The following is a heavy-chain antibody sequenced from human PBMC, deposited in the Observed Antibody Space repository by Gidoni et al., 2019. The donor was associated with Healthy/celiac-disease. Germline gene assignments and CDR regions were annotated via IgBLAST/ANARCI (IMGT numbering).Heavy chain of an antibody. CDR3: ARGLVAGTIYGMDV. D-gene: IGHD6-19*01. J-gene: IGHJ6*02. V-gene: IGHV1-18*01. Sequence: HVQLVQAGAEEKQRGASVTVSCKDSGYTFTSYGISWVRQPPGQGRGWMGWISAYNGNKNYAQKLQGRLTMTTDTSTSTAHMELMSLRSDDTAVYYCARGLVAGTIYGMDVWGQGTTVTVSS. CDR2: ISAYNGNK. CDR1: GYTFTSYG.